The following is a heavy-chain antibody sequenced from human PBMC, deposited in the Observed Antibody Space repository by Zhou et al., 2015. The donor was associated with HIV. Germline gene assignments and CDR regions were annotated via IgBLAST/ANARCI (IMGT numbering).Heavy chain of an antibody. CDR1: GFTFSSYA. CDR3: ARGMLLINKAGARGFDY. D-gene: IGHD6-19*01. CDR2: ISNDGSNK. J-gene: IGHJ4*02. Sequence: QVQLVESGGGVVQPGRSLRLSCAASGFTFSSYAMHWVRQAPGKGLEWVAVISNDGSNKYYADSVKGRFTISRDNSKNTLYLQMNSLRAEDTAVYYCARGMLLINKAGARGFDYWGQGTLVTVSS. V-gene: IGHV3-30-3*01.